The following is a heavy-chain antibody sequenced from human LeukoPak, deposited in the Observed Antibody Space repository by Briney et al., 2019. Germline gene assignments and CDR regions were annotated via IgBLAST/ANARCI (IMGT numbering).Heavy chain of an antibody. CDR2: IIPALDRA. V-gene: IGHV1-69*04. CDR3: ARRADAVDDAFDI. CDR1: GGNFINYA. D-gene: IGHD2-21*01. J-gene: IGHJ3*02. Sequence: SVKVSCKASGGNFINYAVNWVRQAPGQGLQWMGRIIPALDRANYAHNFQGRLTMTADKSTKTAYMELSSLRSEDTGMYFCARRADAVDDAFDIWGQGTMLTVSS.